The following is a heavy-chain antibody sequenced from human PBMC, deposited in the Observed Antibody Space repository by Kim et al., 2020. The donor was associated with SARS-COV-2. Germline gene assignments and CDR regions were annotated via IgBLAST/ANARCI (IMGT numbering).Heavy chain of an antibody. V-gene: IGHV7-4-1*02. J-gene: IGHJ4*02. CDR1: GYTFTSYA. CDR3: ARRWTDYYDSSGYLGDY. CDR2: INTNTGNP. D-gene: IGHD3-22*01. Sequence: ASVKVSCKASGYTFTSYAMNWVRQAPGQGLEWMGWINTNTGNPTYAQGFTGRFVFSLDTSVSTAYLQISSLKAEDTAVYYCARRWTDYYDSSGYLGDYWGQGTLVTVSS.